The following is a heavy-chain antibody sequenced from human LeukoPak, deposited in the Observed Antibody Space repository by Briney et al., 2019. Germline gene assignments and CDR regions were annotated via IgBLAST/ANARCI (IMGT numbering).Heavy chain of an antibody. V-gene: IGHV3-21*01. J-gene: IGHJ6*02. CDR2: ISSSSSYI. CDR1: GFTFSSYS. Sequence: PGGSLRLSCAASGFTFSSYSMNWVRKAPGKGLEWVSSISSSSSYIYYADSVKGRFTISRDNAKNSLYLQMNSLRAEDTAVYYCARAPLLYYYGMDVWGQGTTVTVSS. CDR3: ARAPLLYYYGMDV.